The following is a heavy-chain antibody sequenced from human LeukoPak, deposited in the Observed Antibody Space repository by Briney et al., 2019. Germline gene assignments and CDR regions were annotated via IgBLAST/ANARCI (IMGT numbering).Heavy chain of an antibody. CDR2: INPNSGGT. CDR3: ARNFAPFRTTAPRGTVFDY. CDR1: GYTFTGYY. V-gene: IGHV1-2*02. D-gene: IGHD2/OR15-2a*01. J-gene: IGHJ4*02. Sequence: ASVKVSCKASGYTFTGYYMHWVRQAPGQGLEWMGWINPNSGGTNYAQKFQGRVTMTRDTSISTAYMELSSLRSEDTAVYYCARNFAPFRTTAPRGTVFDYWGQGTLVTVSS.